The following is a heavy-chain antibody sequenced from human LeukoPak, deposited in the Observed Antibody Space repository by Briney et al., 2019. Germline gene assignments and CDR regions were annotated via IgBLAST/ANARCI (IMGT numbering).Heavy chain of an antibody. Sequence: PVGSLRLSCAASGFPFYDYAMSWVRQTPAKGLEWVSGINWNGRTTGHADSVKGRFTISRAKNSLYLQMNSLSAEDTALYYCARHTYYYDTSACGFFDFWGRGTLVTVSS. V-gene: IGHV3-20*04. CDR3: ARHTYYYDTSACGFFDF. CDR2: INWNGRTT. CDR1: GFPFYDYA. J-gene: IGHJ4*02. D-gene: IGHD3-22*01.